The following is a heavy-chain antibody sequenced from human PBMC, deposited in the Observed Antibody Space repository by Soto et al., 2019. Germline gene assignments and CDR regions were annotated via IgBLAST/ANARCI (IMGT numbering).Heavy chain of an antibody. J-gene: IGHJ4*02. CDR3: ASGGYYYDSSGYSSFDY. CDR1: GGTFSSYA. D-gene: IGHD3-22*01. Sequence: SVKVSCKASGGTFSSYAISWVRQAPGQGLEWMGGIIPIFGTANYAQKFQGRVTITADESTSTAYMELSSLRSEDTAVYYCASGGYYYDSSGYSSFDYWGQGTLVTVSS. V-gene: IGHV1-69*13. CDR2: IIPIFGTA.